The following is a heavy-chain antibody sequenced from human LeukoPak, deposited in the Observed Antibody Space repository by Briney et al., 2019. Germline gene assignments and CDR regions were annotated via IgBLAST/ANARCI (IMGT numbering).Heavy chain of an antibody. J-gene: IGHJ4*02. V-gene: IGHV3-48*03. D-gene: IGHD6-19*01. Sequence: GGSLRLSCAVSGFPFSIYEMNWVRQAPGKGLEWVSNIGSSGAAIYYADSVRGRFTISRDNAKNSLYLQMNSLRAEDTAVYYCALLAVTSDFDYWGQGALVTVSS. CDR1: GFPFSIYE. CDR3: ALLAVTSDFDY. CDR2: IGSSGAAI.